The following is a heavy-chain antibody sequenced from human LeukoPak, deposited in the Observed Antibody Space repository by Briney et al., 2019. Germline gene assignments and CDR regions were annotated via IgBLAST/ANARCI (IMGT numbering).Heavy chain of an antibody. D-gene: IGHD3-22*01. CDR3: ARDLDSSGYYHQHFDY. Sequence: ASVKVSCKASGYTFTSYGISWVRQAPGQGLEWMGWISAYNGNTNYAQKLQGRVTMTTDTSTSTAYMELRSLRSDDTAVYYCARDLDSSGYYHQHFDYWGQGTLVTVSS. V-gene: IGHV1-18*01. J-gene: IGHJ4*02. CDR1: GYTFTSYG. CDR2: ISAYNGNT.